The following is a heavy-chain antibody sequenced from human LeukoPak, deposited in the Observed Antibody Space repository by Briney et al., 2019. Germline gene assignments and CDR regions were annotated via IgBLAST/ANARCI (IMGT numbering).Heavy chain of an antibody. Sequence: ASVKVSCKAFGYTFTSYYMHWVRQAPGQGLEWMGIINPSGGSTSYAQKFQGRVTMTRDTSTSTVYMELSSLRSEDTAVYYCARTYGDYYYYYGMDVWGQGTTVTVSS. J-gene: IGHJ6*02. D-gene: IGHD4-17*01. CDR2: INPSGGST. V-gene: IGHV1-46*01. CDR1: GYTFTSYY. CDR3: ARTYGDYYYYYGMDV.